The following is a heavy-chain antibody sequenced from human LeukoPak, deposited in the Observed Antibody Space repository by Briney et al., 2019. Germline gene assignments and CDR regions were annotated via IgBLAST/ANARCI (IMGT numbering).Heavy chain of an antibody. D-gene: IGHD6-19*01. V-gene: IGHV1-69*06. CDR3: ARWGGAVAGTVPPYYFDY. Sequence: GSSVKVSCKASGGTFSSYAISWVRQAPGQGLEWMGGIIPIFGTANYAQKFQGRVTITADKSTSTAYMELSSLRSEDTAVYYCARWGGAVAGTVPPYYFDYWGQGTLVTVSS. CDR2: IIPIFGTA. CDR1: GGTFSSYA. J-gene: IGHJ4*02.